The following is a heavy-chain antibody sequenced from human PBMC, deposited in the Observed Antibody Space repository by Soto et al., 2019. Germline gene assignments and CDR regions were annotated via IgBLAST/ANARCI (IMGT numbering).Heavy chain of an antibody. CDR2: ITGNGGST. Sequence: EVQLVESGGGLVQPGGSVRLSCAASGFTFSSYGMHWVRQAPGKGLEYVSAITGNGGSTYYVNSVKGRFTISRDNSKNTLYLQMGSLRADDMAVYYCARGRKDDYGDPGDFDYWGQGTLVTVSS. CDR3: ARGRKDDYGDPGDFDY. D-gene: IGHD4-17*01. V-gene: IGHV3-64*01. J-gene: IGHJ4*02. CDR1: GFTFSSYG.